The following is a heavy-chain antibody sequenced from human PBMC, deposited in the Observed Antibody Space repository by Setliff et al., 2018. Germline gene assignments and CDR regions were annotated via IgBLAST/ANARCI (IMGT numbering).Heavy chain of an antibody. CDR1: GGSFSGYY. CDR3: ARGTDYHGSGSYWAKDV. Sequence: SLTCAVCGGSFSGYYCSWIRQPPGEGLEWIGEINHSGSTNYNPSLKSRVTISVDTSKNQFSLKLRSDDTAEYYCARGTDYHGSGSYWAKDVWGKGTTVTVSS. J-gene: IGHJ6*04. D-gene: IGHD3-10*01. V-gene: IGHV4-34*01. CDR2: INHSGST.